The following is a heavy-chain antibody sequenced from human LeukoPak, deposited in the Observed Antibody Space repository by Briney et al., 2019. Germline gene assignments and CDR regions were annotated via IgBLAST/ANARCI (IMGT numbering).Heavy chain of an antibody. D-gene: IGHD1-26*01. CDR2: IVLGSGNT. CDR1: GFTFDRSA. V-gene: IGHV1-58*02. Sequence: SVKVSCKASGFTFDRSAMQWVRQARGQRLEWIGWIVLGSGNTDYAQKFQERVTITRDMSTSTAYMELSSLTSEDTAVYYCAADTGVGDYYGMDVWGQGTTVTVSS. J-gene: IGHJ6*02. CDR3: AADTGVGDYYGMDV.